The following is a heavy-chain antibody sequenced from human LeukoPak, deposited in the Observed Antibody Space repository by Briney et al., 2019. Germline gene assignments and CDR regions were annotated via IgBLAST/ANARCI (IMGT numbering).Heavy chain of an antibody. V-gene: IGHV1-18*01. J-gene: IGHJ4*02. Sequence: ASVKVSCKASGYTFTSYGISWVRQAPGQGLEWMGWISAYNGNTNYAQKLQGRVTMTTDTSTSTAYMELRSQRSDDTAVYYCARGPFYYDSSSIDYWGQGTLVTVSS. CDR1: GYTFTSYG. CDR2: ISAYNGNT. CDR3: ARGPFYYDSSSIDY. D-gene: IGHD3-22*01.